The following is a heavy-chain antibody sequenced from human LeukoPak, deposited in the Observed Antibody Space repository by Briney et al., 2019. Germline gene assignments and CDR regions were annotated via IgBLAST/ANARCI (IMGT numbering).Heavy chain of an antibody. V-gene: IGHV1-69*06. Sequence: SVKVSCKASGGTFSSYAISWVRQAPGQGLEWMGGIIPIFGTANYAQKFQGRVTMTEDTSTDTAYMELSSPRSEDTAVYYCASSALVPDAFDIWGQGTMVTVSS. J-gene: IGHJ3*02. CDR3: ASSALVPDAFDI. D-gene: IGHD6-13*01. CDR2: IIPIFGTA. CDR1: GGTFSSYA.